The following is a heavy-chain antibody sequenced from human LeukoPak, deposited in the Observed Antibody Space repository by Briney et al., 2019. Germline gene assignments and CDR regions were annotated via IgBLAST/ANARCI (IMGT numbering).Heavy chain of an antibody. D-gene: IGHD2-2*01. Sequence: ASVKVSCKASGYTFTSYGISWVRQAPGQGLEWMGWISAYNGNTNYAQKLQGRVTMTTDTSTSTAYMELRSLRSDDTAVYYCARDYEGYCSSTSCSGADYWGQGTLVTVSS. J-gene: IGHJ4*02. V-gene: IGHV1-18*01. CDR1: GYTFTSYG. CDR2: ISAYNGNT. CDR3: ARDYEGYCSSTSCSGADY.